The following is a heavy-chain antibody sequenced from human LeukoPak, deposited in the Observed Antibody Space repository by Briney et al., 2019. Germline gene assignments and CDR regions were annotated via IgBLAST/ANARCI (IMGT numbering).Heavy chain of an antibody. Sequence: GESLNISCKGSGYRFTSYWIGWVCRMPGKGLEWMVIIYPGDSDTRYSPSFQGQVTISADKSISTAYLQWSSLKASGTAMYYCASAAAADAFDIWGQGTMVTVSS. CDR1: GYRFTSYW. CDR3: ASAAAADAFDI. V-gene: IGHV5-51*01. D-gene: IGHD6-13*01. J-gene: IGHJ3*02. CDR2: IYPGDSDT.